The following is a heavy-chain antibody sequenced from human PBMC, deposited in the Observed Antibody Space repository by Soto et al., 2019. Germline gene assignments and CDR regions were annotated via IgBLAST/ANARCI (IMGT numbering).Heavy chain of an antibody. J-gene: IGHJ6*02. V-gene: IGHV6-1*01. CDR3: ARAHDYDSWSVYTGQYYYYAMDV. CDR2: TYYRSKWYN. D-gene: IGHD3-3*01. Sequence: PSQTLSLTCAISGDSVSSNSGAWNWIRQSPSRGLEWLGRTYYRSKWYNDYAVSVKSRITINPDTSKKHFSLQLNSVTPEDTAVYYCARAHDYDSWSVYTGQYYYYAMDVWGQGTTVTVSS. CDR1: GDSVSSNSGA.